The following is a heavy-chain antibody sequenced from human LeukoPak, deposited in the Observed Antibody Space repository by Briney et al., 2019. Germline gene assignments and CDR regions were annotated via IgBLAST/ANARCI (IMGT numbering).Heavy chain of an antibody. D-gene: IGHD2-15*01. CDR2: INPNSGGT. CDR1: GYTFTGYY. V-gene: IGHV1-2*02. J-gene: IGHJ4*02. Sequence: GASVKVSCKASGYTFTGYYMHWVRQAPGQGLEWMGWINPNSGGTNYAQKFQGRVTMTRDTSITTAYMELRTLRSDDTAVYYCARDPLGYCSGGTCYMAYFDSWGQGSLVTVSS. CDR3: ARDPLGYCSGGTCYMAYFDS.